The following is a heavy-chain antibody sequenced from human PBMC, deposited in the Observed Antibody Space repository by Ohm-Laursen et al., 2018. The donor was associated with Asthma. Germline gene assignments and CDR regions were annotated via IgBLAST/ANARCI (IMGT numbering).Heavy chain of an antibody. J-gene: IGHJ1*01. D-gene: IGHD1-26*01. V-gene: IGHV3-21*01. CDR1: GYTFSRYS. CDR3: ARIGPEWELPGREYPLHH. Sequence: SLRLSCTATGYTFSRYSIHWVRQVPGKGLEWVASISTASTFIYYADSVRGRFTTSRDNAKNSVYLQMNSLRAEDTALYYCARIGPEWELPGREYPLHHWGQGTQVTVSP. CDR2: ISTASTFI.